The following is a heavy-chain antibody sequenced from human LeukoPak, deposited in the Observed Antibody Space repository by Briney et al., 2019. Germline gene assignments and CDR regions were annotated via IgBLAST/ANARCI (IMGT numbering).Heavy chain of an antibody. CDR1: GFTFSSYS. D-gene: IGHD6-13*01. Sequence: GGSLRLSCAASGFTFSSYSMNWVRQAPGKGLEWVSSISSSSSYIYYADSVKGRFTISRDNAKNSLYLQMNSLRAEDTAVYYCARDRLRSGSSSWAIDAFDIWGQGTMVTVSS. V-gene: IGHV3-21*01. J-gene: IGHJ3*02. CDR2: ISSSSSYI. CDR3: ARDRLRSGSSSWAIDAFDI.